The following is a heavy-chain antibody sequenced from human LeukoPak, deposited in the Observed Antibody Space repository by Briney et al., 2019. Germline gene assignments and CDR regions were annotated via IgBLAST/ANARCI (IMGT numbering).Heavy chain of an antibody. CDR3: AKAASSSWPSYYYGMDV. CDR1: GFIFSSYS. CDR2: ITGSGGNT. Sequence: GGSLRLSWAASGFIFSSYSMSWVRQAPGKGLEWVSVITGSGGNTYYADSVKGRFTISKDNSKNTEYLQMSSLRVDDTAVYYCAKAASSSWPSYYYGMDVWGQGTTVTVSS. V-gene: IGHV3-23*01. D-gene: IGHD6-13*01. J-gene: IGHJ6*02.